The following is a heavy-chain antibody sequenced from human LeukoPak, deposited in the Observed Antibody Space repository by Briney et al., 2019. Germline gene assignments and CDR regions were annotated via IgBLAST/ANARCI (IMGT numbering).Heavy chain of an antibody. CDR3: AKVKYCSGGSCYPLFDY. J-gene: IGHJ4*02. CDR2: ISGSGGST. CDR1: GFTFSSYA. D-gene: IGHD2-15*01. V-gene: IGHV3-23*01. Sequence: PGGSLRLSCAASGFTFSSYAMSWVRQAPGKGLEWVSAISGSGGSTYYADSVKGRFTISRDNSKNTLYLQMNSLRAEDTAVYYCAKVKYCSGGSCYPLFDYWGQGTLVTVPS.